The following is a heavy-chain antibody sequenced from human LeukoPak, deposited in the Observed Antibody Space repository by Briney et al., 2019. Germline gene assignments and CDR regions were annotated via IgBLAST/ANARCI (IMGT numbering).Heavy chain of an antibody. CDR1: GGSISSSNW. Sequence: SETLSLTCGVSGGSISSSNWWSWVRQPPGKGLEWIGEIYRSGSTNYNPSLKSRVTIAVDKSKNQFSLKLSSVTAADTAVYYCARANMVRGVGSFFDRNWFDPWGQGTLVTVSS. CDR3: ARANMVRGVGSFFDRNWFDP. J-gene: IGHJ5*02. CDR2: IYRSGST. D-gene: IGHD3-10*01. V-gene: IGHV4-4*02.